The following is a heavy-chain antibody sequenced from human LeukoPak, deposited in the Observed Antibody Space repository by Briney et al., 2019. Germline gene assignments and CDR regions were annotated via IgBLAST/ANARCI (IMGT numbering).Heavy chain of an antibody. CDR2: ISSSGSTI. D-gene: IGHD6-19*01. V-gene: IGHV3-48*03. CDR1: GFTFSSYE. J-gene: IGHJ4*02. CDR3: ARDLSGVDDY. Sequence: GGSLRLSCAASGFTFSSYEMNWVRQAPGKGLEWVSYISSSGSTIYYADSVKGRFTISRDNAKNSLYLQMNSLGAEDTAVYYCARDLSGVDDYWGQGTLVTVSS.